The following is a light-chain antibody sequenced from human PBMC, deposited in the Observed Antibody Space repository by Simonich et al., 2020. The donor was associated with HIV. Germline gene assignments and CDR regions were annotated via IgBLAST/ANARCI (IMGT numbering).Light chain of an antibody. CDR1: SGSIASSF. J-gene: IGLJ2*01. CDR3: QSYDSSNQE. Sequence: NFMLTQPHSVSEYPGKTVTISCTRSSGSIASSFVQSYQQRPDSTPTTGSYEDNQRPSVVPVRFSGSIDSSSNSASLTFSGLKTEDEADYYCQSYDSSNQEFGGGTKLTVL. CDR2: EDN. V-gene: IGLV6-57*01.